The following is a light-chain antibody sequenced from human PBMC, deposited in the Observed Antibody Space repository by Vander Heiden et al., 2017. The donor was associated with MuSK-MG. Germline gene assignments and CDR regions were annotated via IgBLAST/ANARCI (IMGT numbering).Light chain of an antibody. Sequence: DIQMTQSPSSLSASVGDRVTITCQASQDISNYLNWYQQKPGKAPKLLIYDASNLETGVPSRFSGSGYGTDFTFTISSRQPEDIAPYYCQQYDNLLFFTFGHGTKVDIK. V-gene: IGKV1-33*01. J-gene: IGKJ3*01. CDR1: QDISNY. CDR3: QQYDNLLFFT. CDR2: DAS.